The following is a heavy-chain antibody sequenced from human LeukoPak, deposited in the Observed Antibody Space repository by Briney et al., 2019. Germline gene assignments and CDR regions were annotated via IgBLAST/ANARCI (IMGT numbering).Heavy chain of an antibody. CDR1: GGSIGTYY. Sequence: SETLSLTCTVSGGSIGTYYWSWIRQPPGKGLEWIGYIYYSGSTYYNPSLKSRVTISVDTSKNQFSLKLSSVTAADTAVYYCARVAVTDNYGMDVWGQGTTVTVSS. D-gene: IGHD2-21*02. J-gene: IGHJ6*02. CDR3: ARVAVTDNYGMDV. V-gene: IGHV4-30-4*08. CDR2: IYYSGST.